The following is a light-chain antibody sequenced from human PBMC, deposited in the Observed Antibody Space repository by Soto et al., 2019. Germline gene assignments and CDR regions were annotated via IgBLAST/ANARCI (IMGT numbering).Light chain of an antibody. CDR3: AAWDDSLNGVV. Sequence: QSVLTQPPSASGTPGQRVTISCSGSRSNIGSNTVNWYQQLPGTAPKLPIYSNNQRPSGVPDRFSGSKSGTSDSLAISGLQYEDEADYYCAAWDDSLNGVVFGGGTQLTVL. J-gene: IGLJ2*01. CDR1: RSNIGSNT. V-gene: IGLV1-44*01. CDR2: SNN.